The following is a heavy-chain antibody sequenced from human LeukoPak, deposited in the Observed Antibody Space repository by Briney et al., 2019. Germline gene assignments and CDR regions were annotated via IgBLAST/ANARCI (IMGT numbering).Heavy chain of an antibody. CDR2: ISSSGSTI. Sequence: GGSLRLSCAASGFTFSSYEMNWVRQAPGKGLERVSYISSSGSTIYYADSVKGRFTISRDNAKNSLYLQMNSLRAEDTAVYYCARDRCSSTSCPKYYYYYYGMDVWGQGTTVTVSS. CDR1: GFTFSSYE. D-gene: IGHD2-2*01. J-gene: IGHJ6*02. V-gene: IGHV3-48*03. CDR3: ARDRCSSTSCPKYYYYYYGMDV.